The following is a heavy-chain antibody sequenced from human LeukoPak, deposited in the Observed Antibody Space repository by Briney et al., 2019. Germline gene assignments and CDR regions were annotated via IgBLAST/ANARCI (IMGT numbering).Heavy chain of an antibody. CDR2: IYHSGST. CDR3: ASTHSGWYPF. CDR1: GGSINSDNYY. D-gene: IGHD6-19*01. Sequence: SETLSLTCTVSGGSINSDNYYWSWIRQPPGKGLEWIGSIYHSGSTYYNPSLKSRVTISVDTSKNQFSLKLSSVTAADTAVYYCASTHSGWYPFWGQGTLVTVSS. J-gene: IGHJ4*02. V-gene: IGHV4-39*07.